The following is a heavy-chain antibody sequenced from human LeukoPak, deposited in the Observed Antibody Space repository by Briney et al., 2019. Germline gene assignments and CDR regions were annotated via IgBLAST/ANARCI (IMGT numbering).Heavy chain of an antibody. CDR2: ISSSASIT. CDR1: GFTFSTYE. V-gene: IGHV3-48*03. Sequence: GGSLRLSCAASGFTFSTYEMNWVRQAPGKGLEWVSYISSSASITYYADSVKGRFTISRDSSKNTLYLQMNSLRAEDTAVYYCAKKGIAVAGADAFDIWGQGTMVTVSS. J-gene: IGHJ3*02. CDR3: AKKGIAVAGADAFDI. D-gene: IGHD6-19*01.